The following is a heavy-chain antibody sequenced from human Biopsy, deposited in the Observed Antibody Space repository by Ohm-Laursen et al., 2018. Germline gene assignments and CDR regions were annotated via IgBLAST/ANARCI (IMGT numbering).Heavy chain of an antibody. CDR2: ISPSGATT. J-gene: IGHJ6*02. CDR1: GNTFATYH. CDR3: ARAGVGSDGTDSYYYGMDV. V-gene: IGHV1-46*01. D-gene: IGHD5-24*01. Sequence: GASVKVSCKPSGNTFATYHIHWVRQAPGQGLEWMGVISPSGATTSFSQKFQGRITMTRDTSTGTVYMDLNSLGSEDTAVYYCARAGVGSDGTDSYYYGMDVWGPGTTVTVSS.